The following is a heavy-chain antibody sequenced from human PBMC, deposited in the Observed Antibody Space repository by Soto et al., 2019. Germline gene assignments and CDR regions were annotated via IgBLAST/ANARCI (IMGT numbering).Heavy chain of an antibody. Sequence: GGSLRLSCAASGFSFSDSAMQWVRQASGKGLEWVGRIRSKPQNYATAYAASVQGRFTISRDDSKNTAFLQMNSLKTEGTAVYCCVRASWNYYYYGMDIWGQGTTVTVSS. D-gene: IGHD1-1*01. CDR2: IRSKPQNYAT. CDR1: GFSFSDSA. J-gene: IGHJ6*02. V-gene: IGHV3-73*01. CDR3: VRASWNYYYYGMDI.